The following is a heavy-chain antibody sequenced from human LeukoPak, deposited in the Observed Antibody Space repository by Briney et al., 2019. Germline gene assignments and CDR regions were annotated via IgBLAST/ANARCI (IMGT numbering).Heavy chain of an antibody. CDR2: IKYSGST. CDR3: ARGILGQGYFDL. Sequence: SETLSLTCAVYGGSFRDYYWSWIRQTPGEGLQWIGGIKYSGSTDYNPSLKSRVTMSIDTSKNQFSLTLTSVTAADTAMYYCARGILGQGYFDLWGRDTLVTVSS. J-gene: IGHJ2*01. CDR1: GGSFRDYY. V-gene: IGHV4-34*01. D-gene: IGHD3/OR15-3a*01.